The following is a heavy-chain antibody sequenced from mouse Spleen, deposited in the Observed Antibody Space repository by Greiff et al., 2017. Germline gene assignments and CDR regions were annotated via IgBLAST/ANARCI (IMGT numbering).Heavy chain of an antibody. D-gene: IGHD1-1*01. CDR1: GYSITSGYY. V-gene: IGHV3-6*01. CDR3: ASRILYYGSSYGAMDY. CDR2: ISYDGSN. Sequence: EVQLQESGPGLVKPSQSLSLTCSVTGYSITSGYYWNWIRQFPGNKLEWMGYISYDGSNNYNPSLKNRISITRDTSKNQFFLKLNSVTTEDTATYYCASRILYYGSSYGAMDYWGQGTSVTVSS. J-gene: IGHJ4*01.